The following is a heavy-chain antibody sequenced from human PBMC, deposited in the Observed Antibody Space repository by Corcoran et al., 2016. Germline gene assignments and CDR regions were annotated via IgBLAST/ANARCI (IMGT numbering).Heavy chain of an antibody. CDR2: VYYSGTA. J-gene: IGHJ5*02. CDR1: GASIRSGLYY. Sequence: QLRLHESGPGLVKPSETLSLTCTVSGASIRSGLYYWAWIRQPPGKGLEGIGSVYYSGTAYYNPSLRGRVTVSVDTSNNQFSLTLNSVTAADTAVFYCARSSYSYDSWFDPWGQGTLVTVSS. D-gene: IGHD2-15*01. V-gene: IGHV4-39*01. CDR3: ARSSYSYDSWFDP.